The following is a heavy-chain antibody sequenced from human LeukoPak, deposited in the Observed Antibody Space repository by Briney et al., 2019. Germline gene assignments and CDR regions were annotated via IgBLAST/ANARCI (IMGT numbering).Heavy chain of an antibody. Sequence: PSETLSLTCTVSGGSISSYYWSWIRQPPGKGLEWIGYIFYSGSTNYNPSLKSRVTISVDTSKNQFSLKLSSVTAADTAVYYCARLHTMVRGVPGGGSWGQGTLVTVSS. CDR3: ARLHTMVRGVPGGGS. J-gene: IGHJ4*02. CDR2: IFYSGST. CDR1: GGSISSYY. V-gene: IGHV4-59*12. D-gene: IGHD3-10*01.